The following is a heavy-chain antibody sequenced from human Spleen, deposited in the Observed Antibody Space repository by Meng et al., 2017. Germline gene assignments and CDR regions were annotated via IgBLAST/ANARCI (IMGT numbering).Heavy chain of an antibody. CDR3: ARGPATMAHDFDY. Sequence: SETLSLTCVVSGGSFSAYYWGWIRQPPGKGLEWIGEINHSGSTNYNPSLESRATISVDTSQNNLSLKLSTVIAADSAVYYCARGPATMAHDFDYWGQGTLVTVSS. CDR2: INHSGST. D-gene: IGHD5-24*01. V-gene: IGHV4-34*01. CDR1: GGSFSAYY. J-gene: IGHJ4*02.